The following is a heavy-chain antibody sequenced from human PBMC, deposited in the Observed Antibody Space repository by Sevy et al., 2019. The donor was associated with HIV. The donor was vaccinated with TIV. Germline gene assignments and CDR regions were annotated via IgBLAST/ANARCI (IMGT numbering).Heavy chain of an antibody. CDR3: TRDQWDHGSGSFYFAS. CDR2: ISGGLRP. Sequence: GGSLRLSCATSGFTVSSNSMSWVRQAPGKGLEWVSVISGGLRPYYADTVKGRFTISRDNSENTLYLTMSSLKAEDTAVYYCTRDQWDHGSGSFYFASWGQGTQVTVSS. CDR1: GFTVSSNS. D-gene: IGHD3-10*01. J-gene: IGHJ4*02. V-gene: IGHV3-53*01.